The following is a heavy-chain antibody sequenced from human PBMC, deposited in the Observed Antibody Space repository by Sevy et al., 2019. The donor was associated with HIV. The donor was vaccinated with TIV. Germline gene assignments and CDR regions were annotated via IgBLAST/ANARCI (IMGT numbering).Heavy chain of an antibody. J-gene: IGHJ6*02. Sequence: GGSLRLSCAASGFTFSNAWMSWVRQAPGKGLEWVGRIKSKTDGGTTDYAAPVKGRFPISRDDSKNTLYLQMNSLKTEDTAVYYCTTDHESAGVTAMVYYYYYGMDVWGQGTTVTVSS. D-gene: IGHD5-18*01. V-gene: IGHV3-15*01. CDR3: TTDHESAGVTAMVYYYYYGMDV. CDR1: GFTFSNAW. CDR2: IKSKTDGGTT.